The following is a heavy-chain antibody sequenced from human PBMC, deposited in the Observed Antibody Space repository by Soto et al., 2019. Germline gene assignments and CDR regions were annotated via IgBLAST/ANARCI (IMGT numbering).Heavy chain of an antibody. J-gene: IGHJ4*02. Sequence: SETLSLTCSVSGDSITSNSYFWAWIRQPPGKGLEWIGSIYYSGSTYYNPSLKSRVTISVDTSKNQFSLKVNSVTAADTAVYYCARESYYGSGATVVAYWGQGTLVTVS. CDR2: IYYSGST. V-gene: IGHV4-39*07. D-gene: IGHD3-10*01. CDR3: ARESYYGSGATVVAY. CDR1: GDSITSNSYF.